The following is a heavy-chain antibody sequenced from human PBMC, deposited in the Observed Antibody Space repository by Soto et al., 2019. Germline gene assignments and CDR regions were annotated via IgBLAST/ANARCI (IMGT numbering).Heavy chain of an antibody. J-gene: IGHJ4*02. Sequence: EVQLVESGGGLVQPGGSLRLSCAASGFTFSSYDMHWVRQATGKGLEWVSAIGTAGDPYYPGSVKGRFTISRENAKNSLYLQMNSLRAGDTAVYYCARALLYGRGGYYFDYWGQGTLVTVSS. CDR2: IGTAGDP. V-gene: IGHV3-13*05. D-gene: IGHD2-8*01. CDR3: ARALLYGRGGYYFDY. CDR1: GFTFSSYD.